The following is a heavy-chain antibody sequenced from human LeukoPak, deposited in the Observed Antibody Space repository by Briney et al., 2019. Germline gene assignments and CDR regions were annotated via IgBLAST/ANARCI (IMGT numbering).Heavy chain of an antibody. CDR2: MYHTGSA. J-gene: IGHJ3*01. D-gene: IGHD6-25*01. CDR1: GVSISSHY. Sequence: PSETLSLTCSVPGVSISSHYWSWIRQPPGKGLEWIGYMYHTGSANFNPSLQSRVTMSVDTSKNQFSLRLTSVTTADTAVYYCARDFQRLGCDAFDFWGQGTMVTVSS. CDR3: ARDFQRLGCDAFDF. V-gene: IGHV4-59*11.